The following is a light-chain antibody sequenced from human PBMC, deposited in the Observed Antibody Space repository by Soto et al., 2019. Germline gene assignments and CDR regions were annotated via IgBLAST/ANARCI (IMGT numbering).Light chain of an antibody. CDR3: MQVLQSLYS. CDR2: LGS. V-gene: IGKV2-28*01. Sequence: EIVMTQSPLSLSVTPREPASISCRSSQSLLHSNGYSYLDWYLQKPGQSPQLLIYLGSNRASGVPYRFSGSGSGTDFTLRISRVEAEDVGVYYCMQVLQSLYSFGQETKLEIK. J-gene: IGKJ2*03. CDR1: QSLLHSNGYSY.